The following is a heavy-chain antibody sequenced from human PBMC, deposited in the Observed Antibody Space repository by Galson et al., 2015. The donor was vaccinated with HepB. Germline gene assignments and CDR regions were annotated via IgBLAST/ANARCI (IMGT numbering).Heavy chain of an antibody. CDR1: GYTFTGYY. J-gene: IGHJ4*02. Sequence: SVKVSCKDSGYTFTGYYMHWVRQAPGQGLEWMGRINPNSGGTNYAQKFQGRVTMTRDTSISTAYMELSRLRSDDTAVYYCARDFDSSGWYYFDYWGQGTLVTVSS. D-gene: IGHD6-19*01. CDR2: INPNSGGT. V-gene: IGHV1-2*06. CDR3: ARDFDSSGWYYFDY.